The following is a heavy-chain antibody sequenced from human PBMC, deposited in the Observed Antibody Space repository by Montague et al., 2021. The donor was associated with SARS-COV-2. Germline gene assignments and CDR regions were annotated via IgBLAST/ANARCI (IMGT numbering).Heavy chain of an antibody. CDR1: GGSIGAYY. CDR3: ARESRVKYLECSGIRYDDYGMDV. D-gene: IGHD3-3*01. Sequence: SETLSLTCTVSGGSIGAYYWSWIRQPPGKGPEWIAYISSSGTTKYNPSLKSRITVSLDTPRNQLSLKLSSVTAADSAVYYCARESRVKYLECSGIRYDDYGMDVWGQGAPVTVSS. V-gene: IGHV4-59*01. J-gene: IGHJ6*02. CDR2: ISSSGTT.